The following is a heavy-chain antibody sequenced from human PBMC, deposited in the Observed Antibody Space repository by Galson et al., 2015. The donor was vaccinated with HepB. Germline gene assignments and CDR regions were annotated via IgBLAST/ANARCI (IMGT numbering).Heavy chain of an antibody. CDR3: ARQYHVTLSYYYALDV. CDR1: GYTFTDYY. Sequence: SVKVSCKAPGYTFTDYYVHWVRQAPGQGLEWVGWIDPSFGDTKYAQKFQGKVTMTRDTSINTVYMEVSGLRSDDTAVYYCARQYHVTLSYYYALDVWGQGTTVTVSS. CDR2: IDPSFGDT. V-gene: IGHV1-2*02. J-gene: IGHJ6*02. D-gene: IGHD2-2*01.